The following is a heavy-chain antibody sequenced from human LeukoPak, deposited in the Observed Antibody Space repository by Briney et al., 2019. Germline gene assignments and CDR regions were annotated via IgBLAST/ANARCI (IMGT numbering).Heavy chain of an antibody. CDR1: GYTFASYD. V-gene: IGHV1-8*01. CDR2: MNPNSGNT. J-gene: IGHJ4*02. D-gene: IGHD5-18*01. Sequence: PEASVKVSCKASGYTFASYDINWVRQATGQGLEWMGWMNPNSGNTGYAQKFQGRVTMTRNTSISTAYMEVNSLRSEDTAVYYCVCAEYSYLFWGQGILVTVSS. CDR3: VCAEYSYLF.